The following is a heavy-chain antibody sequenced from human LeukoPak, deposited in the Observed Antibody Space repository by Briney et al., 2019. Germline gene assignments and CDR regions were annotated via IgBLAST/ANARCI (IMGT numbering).Heavy chain of an antibody. Sequence: SETLSLTRTLSGGSLSSSIYHWGWVRQPPGRGVGWFGGIYYSGSTYYNPSLKSRVTVSVDTSKNQFSLKLSSVTAADTAVYYCARGDEFLDYGGHVLYFDYWGQGTLVTVSS. J-gene: IGHJ4*02. CDR3: ARGDEFLDYGGHVLYFDY. V-gene: IGHV4-39*07. D-gene: IGHD4-23*01. CDR2: IYYSGST. CDR1: GGSLSSSIYH.